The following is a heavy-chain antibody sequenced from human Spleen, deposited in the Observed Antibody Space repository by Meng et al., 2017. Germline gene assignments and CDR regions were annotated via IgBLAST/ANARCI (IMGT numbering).Heavy chain of an antibody. J-gene: IGHJ3*02. CDR3: ARAYYYDTRGSAVSAFDI. CDR2: ISYDGSNK. CDR1: GFTFSSYA. V-gene: IGHV3-30*04. Sequence: GESLKISCAASGFTFSSYAMHWVRQAPGKGPEWVAVISYDGSNKYYADSVKGRFTFSRDSATNSLYLQMNSLRAEDTAIYYCARAYYYDTRGSAVSAFDIWGQGTMVTVSS. D-gene: IGHD3-22*01.